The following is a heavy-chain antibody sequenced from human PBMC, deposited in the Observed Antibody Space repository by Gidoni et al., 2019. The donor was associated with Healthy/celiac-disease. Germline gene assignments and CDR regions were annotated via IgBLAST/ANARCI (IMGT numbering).Heavy chain of an antibody. V-gene: IGHV4-34*01. CDR1: GGSFSGYY. J-gene: IGHJ5*02. D-gene: IGHD3-10*01. CDR2: INHSGST. CDR3: ARVRLWFGEFCWFDP. Sequence: QVQLQQWGAGLLKPSETLSLTCAVYGGSFSGYYWSWIRQPPGKGLEWIGEINHSGSTNYNPSLKSRVTISVDTSKNQFSLKLSSVTAADTAVYYCARVRLWFGEFCWFDPWGQGTLVTVSS.